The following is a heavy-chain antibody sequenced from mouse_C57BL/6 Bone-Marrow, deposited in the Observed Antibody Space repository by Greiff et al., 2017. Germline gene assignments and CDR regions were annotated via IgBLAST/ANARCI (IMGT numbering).Heavy chain of an antibody. CDR1: GFNIKDYY. J-gene: IGHJ2*01. V-gene: IGHV14-1*01. CDR2: IDPEDGDT. CDR3: TTDYYYGRSDY. Sequence: VQLQQSGAELVRPGASVKLSCTASGFNIKDYYMHWVKQRPEQGLEWIGRIDPEDGDTEYAPKFQGKATMTADTSSNTAYLQLRSLTSEDPAVYYCTTDYYYGRSDYWGQGTTLTVSS. D-gene: IGHD1-1*01.